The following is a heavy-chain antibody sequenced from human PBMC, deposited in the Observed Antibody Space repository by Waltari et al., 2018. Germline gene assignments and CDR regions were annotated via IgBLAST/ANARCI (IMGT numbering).Heavy chain of an antibody. J-gene: IGHJ3*01. Sequence: EVQLVESGGGLLQPGRSLRLSCVASGFMFDDYAMHWVRQAPGKGLGWVSGISWSGTFMADADVVKGRFTISRNSAKNSRYLQRDSLRAEDTALYYCAKPTYCSDIDCPQLSFDLWGQGTKVTVSS. D-gene: IGHD2-15*01. CDR1: GFMFDDYA. CDR3: AKPTYCSDIDCPQLSFDL. V-gene: IGHV3-9*01. CDR2: ISWSGTFM.